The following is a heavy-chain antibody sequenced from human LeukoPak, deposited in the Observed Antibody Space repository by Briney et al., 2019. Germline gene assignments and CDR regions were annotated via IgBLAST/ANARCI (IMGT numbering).Heavy chain of an antibody. CDR2: ISSSTSTI. CDR3: ARVLPYDSINRFDR. V-gene: IGHV3-48*01. J-gene: IGHJ5*02. D-gene: IGHD2-15*01. CDR1: GFTFSTYS. Sequence: GGSLRLSCADSGFTFSTYSMNWVRQAPGKGLEWVSYISSSTSTIYYADSVKGRFTISRNNAKNAVYLQMNSLRAEDTAVYYCARVLPYDSINRFDRWGQGTLVTVS.